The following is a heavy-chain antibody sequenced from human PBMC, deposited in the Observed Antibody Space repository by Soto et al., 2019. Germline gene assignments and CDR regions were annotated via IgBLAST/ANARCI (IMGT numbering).Heavy chain of an antibody. CDR3: ARDPPSRYGDYVRYYYYGMDV. Sequence: PGGSLRLSCAASGFTFSSYSMNWVRQAPGKGLEWVSSISSSSSYIYYADSVKGRFTISRDNAKNSLYLQMNSLRAEDTAVYYCARDPPSRYGDYVRYYYYGMDVWGQGTTVTSP. CDR2: ISSSSSYI. D-gene: IGHD4-17*01. CDR1: GFTFSSYS. J-gene: IGHJ6*02. V-gene: IGHV3-21*01.